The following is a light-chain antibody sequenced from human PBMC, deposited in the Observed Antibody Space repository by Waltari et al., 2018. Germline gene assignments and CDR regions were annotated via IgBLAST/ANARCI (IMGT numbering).Light chain of an antibody. J-gene: IGKJ1*01. Sequence: DIVMTQSPDSLAVSLGERATINCKSSQRVLYSSDNKNFLAGYQQKPGQPPKLLIYWASTRESGVPDRFSGSGSGTDFTLTISSLQAEDVAVYYCQQYYSTPWTFAQGTKVEIK. CDR2: WAS. CDR1: QRVLYSSDNKNF. CDR3: QQYYSTPWT. V-gene: IGKV4-1*01.